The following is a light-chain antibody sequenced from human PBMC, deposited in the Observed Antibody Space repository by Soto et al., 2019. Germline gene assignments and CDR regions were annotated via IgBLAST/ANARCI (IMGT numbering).Light chain of an antibody. V-gene: IGLV1-44*01. J-gene: IGLJ2*01. CDR2: SNN. CDR1: SSNIGSNT. CDR3: AAWDDSLNGVV. Sequence: QSVLTQPPSASGTPGQRVTISCSGRSSNIGSNTVNWYQQLPGTAPKLLIYSNNQRPSGVPDRFSVSKSGTSASLAISGLQSEDEADYYCAAWDDSLNGVVFGGGTKVTVL.